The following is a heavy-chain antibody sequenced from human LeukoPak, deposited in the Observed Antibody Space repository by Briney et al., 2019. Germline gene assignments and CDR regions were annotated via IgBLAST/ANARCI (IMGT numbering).Heavy chain of an antibody. CDR3: ARDPRMLATYYFDY. J-gene: IGHJ4*02. CDR1: GFTFSSYW. V-gene: IGHV3-7*01. D-gene: IGHD3-16*01. CDR2: IKQDGSEK. Sequence: GGSLRLSCAASGFTFSSYWMSWVRQAPGKGLEWVAKIKQDGSEKYYVDSVKGRFTISRDNAKNSLYLQMNSLRAEDTAVYYCARDPRMLATYYFDYWGQGTLVTVSS.